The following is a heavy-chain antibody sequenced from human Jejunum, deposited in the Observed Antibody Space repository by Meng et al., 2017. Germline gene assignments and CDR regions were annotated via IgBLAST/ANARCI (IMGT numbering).Heavy chain of an antibody. V-gene: IGHV2-5*02. Sequence: QITLKESGPALVKPTQTLTLTCTFSGLSLTVSGVGVGWICQPPGKALEWLALIYWDDDKRYSPSMKSRLSITKDTSKNQVVLTMTNVDPVDTATYYCAKDWSDTAFDYWGQGTLVTVSS. CDR3: AKDWSDTAFDY. D-gene: IGHD3-9*01. CDR1: GLSLTVSGVG. J-gene: IGHJ4*02. CDR2: IYWDDDK.